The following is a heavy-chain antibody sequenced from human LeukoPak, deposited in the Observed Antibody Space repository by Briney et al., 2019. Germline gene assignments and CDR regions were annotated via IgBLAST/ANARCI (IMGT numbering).Heavy chain of an antibody. CDR1: GGSISSYY. J-gene: IGHJ4*02. CDR3: AGLDYGAAYVGY. Sequence: SETLSLTCTVSGGSISSYYWSWIRQPPGKGLEWIGYIYYSGSTNYNPSLKSRVTISVDTSKNQFSLKLSSVTAADTAVYYCAGLDYGAAYVGYWGQGTLVTVSS. CDR2: IYYSGST. V-gene: IGHV4-59*08. D-gene: IGHD4-17*01.